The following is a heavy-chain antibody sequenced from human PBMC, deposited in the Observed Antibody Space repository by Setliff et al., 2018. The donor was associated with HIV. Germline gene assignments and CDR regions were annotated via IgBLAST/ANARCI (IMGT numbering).Heavy chain of an antibody. CDR3: ARDVAVASFFNI. CDR2: ISSSGTTI. Sequence: GGSLRLSCAASGFTFNTYAMNWVRQAPGKGLEWVSYISSSGTTIYYADSVQGRFTISRDNAKNSLYLQMSSLRAEDTAVYYCARDVAVASFFNIWGQETLVTVSS. D-gene: IGHD6-19*01. V-gene: IGHV3-48*04. J-gene: IGHJ4*02. CDR1: GFTFNTYA.